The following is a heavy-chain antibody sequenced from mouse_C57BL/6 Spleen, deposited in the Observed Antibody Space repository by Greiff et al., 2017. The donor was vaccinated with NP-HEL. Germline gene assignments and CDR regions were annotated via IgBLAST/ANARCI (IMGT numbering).Heavy chain of an antibody. D-gene: IGHD2-1*01. CDR1: GYSITSGYY. CDR2: ISYDGSN. Sequence: VQLKESGPGLVKPSQSLSLTCSVTGYSITSGYYWNWIRQFPGNKLEWMGYISYDGSNNYNPSLKNRISITRDTSKNQFFLKLNSVTTEDTATYYCASNGNSWYFDYWGEGTTLTVSS. CDR3: ASNGNSWYFDY. V-gene: IGHV3-6*01. J-gene: IGHJ2*01.